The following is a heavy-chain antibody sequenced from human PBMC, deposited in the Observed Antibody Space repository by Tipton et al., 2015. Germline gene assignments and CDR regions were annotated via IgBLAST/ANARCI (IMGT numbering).Heavy chain of an antibody. V-gene: IGHV1-18*01. Sequence: QLVQSGAEVKKPGASVKVSCEASGYTFTTYGISWVRQAPGQGLEWMGWISAFNGNTNYAQKVQGRVTMTTDTSTNTAYMELRSLRSDDTAVYYCARDKGWLVPPRVLDYWGQGTLVTVSS. D-gene: IGHD6-19*01. J-gene: IGHJ4*02. CDR1: GYTFTTYG. CDR2: ISAFNGNT. CDR3: ARDKGWLVPPRVLDY.